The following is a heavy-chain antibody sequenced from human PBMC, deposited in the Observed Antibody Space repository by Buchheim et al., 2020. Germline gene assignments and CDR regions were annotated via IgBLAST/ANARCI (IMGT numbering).Heavy chain of an antibody. V-gene: IGHV7-4-1*02. CDR1: GYTFTSYA. D-gene: IGHD5-12*01. CDR3: AREISTPGYSGYDNYYYYYMDV. J-gene: IGHJ6*03. Sequence: QVQLVQSGSELKKPGASVKVSCKASGYTFTSYAMNSVRQAPGQGLEWMGWINTNTGNPTYTQGFTGRFVFSLDTSVSTAYLQISSLKAEDTAVYYCAREISTPGYSGYDNYYYYYMDVWGKGTT. CDR2: INTNTGNP.